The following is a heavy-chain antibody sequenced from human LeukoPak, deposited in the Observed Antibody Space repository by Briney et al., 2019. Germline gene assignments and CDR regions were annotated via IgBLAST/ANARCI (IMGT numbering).Heavy chain of an antibody. CDR2: VSGSGAKA. D-gene: IGHD3-10*01. J-gene: IGHJ6*03. CDR3: AKDPMWFGEGDYKYYMDV. CDR1: KFTFSTSA. Sequence: GGSLRLSCAAPKFTFSTSALSWVRQAPGRGLEWVSGVSGSGAKAYYSDSVKGRFTISRDNSKSMLYLQMNSLRVEDTALYYCAKDPMWFGEGDYKYYMDVWGKGTTVTVSS. V-gene: IGHV3-23*01.